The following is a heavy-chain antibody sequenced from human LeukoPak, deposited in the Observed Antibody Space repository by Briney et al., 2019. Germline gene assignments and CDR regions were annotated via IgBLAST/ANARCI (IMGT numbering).Heavy chain of an antibody. CDR1: GFIFNIYS. V-gene: IGHV3-21*01. D-gene: IGHD2-8*01. J-gene: IGHJ4*02. CDR2: ISSSSNYI. Sequence: GGSLRLSCAASGFIFNIYSMNWVRQAPGKGLEWVSSISSSSNYINYADSVKGRFTISRDNAKNSLYLQMNSLRAEDTAVYYCAGESPEWRYFDYWGQGTLVTVSS. CDR3: AGESPEWRYFDY.